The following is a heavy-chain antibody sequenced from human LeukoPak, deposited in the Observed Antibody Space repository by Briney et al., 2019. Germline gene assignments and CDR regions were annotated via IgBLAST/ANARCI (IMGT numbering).Heavy chain of an antibody. Sequence: SETLSLTCTVSGGSISSSSYYWGWIRQPPGEGLEWIGSIYYSGSTYYNPSLKSRVTISVDTSKNQFSLKLSSVTAADTAVYYCARDRDIVVVPAAFDPWGQGTLVTVSS. V-gene: IGHV4-39*07. D-gene: IGHD2-2*01. CDR3: ARDRDIVVVPAAFDP. CDR1: GGSISSSSYY. CDR2: IYYSGST. J-gene: IGHJ5*02.